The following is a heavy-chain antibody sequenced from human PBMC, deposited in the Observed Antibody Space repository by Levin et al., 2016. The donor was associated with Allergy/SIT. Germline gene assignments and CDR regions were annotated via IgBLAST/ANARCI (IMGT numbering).Heavy chain of an antibody. V-gene: IGHV4-39*01. CDR2: INYSGST. CDR1: GASSSNSGPY. CDR3: ARQRFSYGDMDV. J-gene: IGHJ6*03. Sequence: SETLSLTCTVSGASSSNSGPYWGWIRQPPGKGLEWIGTINYSGSTYYSASLKSRVTMSVDTAKNQISLRLNSVTAADTAVYYCARQRFSYGDMDVWGKGTTVTVSS. D-gene: IGHD5-18*01.